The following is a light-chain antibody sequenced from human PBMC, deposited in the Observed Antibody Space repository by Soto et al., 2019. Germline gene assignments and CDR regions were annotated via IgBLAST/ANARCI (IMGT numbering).Light chain of an antibody. Sequence: EIVLKKSPGTLSLSPGERATLSCRASQSVSNNYVAWYQQKPGQAPRLLLYGASNRATGIPDRFSGSGSGTAFTLTISRLEPEDFAVYYCQQYGSSGTFGPGTKVEIK. J-gene: IGKJ1*01. V-gene: IGKV3-20*01. CDR2: GAS. CDR3: QQYGSSGT. CDR1: QSVSNNY.